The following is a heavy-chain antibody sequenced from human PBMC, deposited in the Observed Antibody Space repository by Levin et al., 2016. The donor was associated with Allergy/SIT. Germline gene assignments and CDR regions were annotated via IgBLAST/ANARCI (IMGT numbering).Heavy chain of an antibody. CDR2: IYSGGSK. CDR3: AREGIGVPGHTGNWFDP. CDR1: GFTVSYNH. Sequence: GGSLRLSCAASGFTVSYNHMNWVRQAPGKGLEWVSVIYSGGSKNYADSVKGRFTISRDYSKNTLYLQMNSLRVEDTAVYYCAREGIGVPGHTGNWFDPWGQGTLVTVSS. J-gene: IGHJ5*02. V-gene: IGHV3-66*01. D-gene: IGHD1-1*01.